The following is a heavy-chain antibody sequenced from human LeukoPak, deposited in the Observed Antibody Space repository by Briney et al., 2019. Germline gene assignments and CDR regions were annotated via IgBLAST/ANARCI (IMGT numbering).Heavy chain of an antibody. CDR2: IWYDESNK. CDR1: GFTFSSYG. J-gene: IGHJ4*02. V-gene: IGHV3-33*06. D-gene: IGHD3-22*01. CDR3: AKDRDGYDSSEIDY. Sequence: GRSLRLSCAASGFTFSSYGMHWVRQAPGKGLEWVAVIWYDESNKYYADSVKGRFTISRDNSKNTLYLQMNSLRAEDTAVYYCAKDRDGYDSSEIDYWGQGTLVTVSS.